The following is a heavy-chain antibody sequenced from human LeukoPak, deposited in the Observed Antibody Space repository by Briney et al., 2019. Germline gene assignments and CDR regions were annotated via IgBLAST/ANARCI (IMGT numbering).Heavy chain of an antibody. CDR3: AKTPYVDIRMVTFDY. V-gene: IGHV3-23*01. D-gene: IGHD5-18*01. J-gene: IGHJ4*02. Sequence: GGSLRLSCAASGFTFSSYAMNWVRQAPGQGLEWVSFISGCGGSTYHVHSVKGRFTISRDNSKNTLYLQMNSLRAEDTAVYYCAKTPYVDIRMVTFDYWGQGALVTVSS. CDR2: ISGCGGST. CDR1: GFTFSSYA.